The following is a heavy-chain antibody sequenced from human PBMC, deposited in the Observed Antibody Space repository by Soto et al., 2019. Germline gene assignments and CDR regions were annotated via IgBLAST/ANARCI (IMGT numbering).Heavy chain of an antibody. J-gene: IGHJ4*02. CDR3: ARRHYDSSGYLPHFDY. CDR1: GFTFSSYW. CDR2: IKQDGSEK. V-gene: IGHV3-7*01. Sequence: EVQLVESGGGLVQPGGSLRLSCAASGFTFSSYWMSWVRQAPGKGLEWVANIKQDGSEKYYVDSVKGRFTISGDNEKNPLYMQMNSLRAEDTAVYYCARRHYDSSGYLPHFDYWGQGTLVTVSS. D-gene: IGHD3-22*01.